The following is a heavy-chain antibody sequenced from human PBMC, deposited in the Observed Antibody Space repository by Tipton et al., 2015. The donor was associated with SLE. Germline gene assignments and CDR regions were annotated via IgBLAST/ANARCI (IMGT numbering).Heavy chain of an antibody. CDR2: IYYSGST. V-gene: IGHV4-59*01. J-gene: IGHJ4*01. CDR3: AREGSSWYYCVY. D-gene: IGHD6-13*01. CDR1: GGSISSYY. Sequence: TLSLTCTVSGGSISSYYWSWIRQPPGKGLEWIGYIYYSGSTNYNPSLKSRVTISVDTSKNQFSLKLSSVTAADTAVYYCAREGSSWYYCVYWGHGTLVTVSS.